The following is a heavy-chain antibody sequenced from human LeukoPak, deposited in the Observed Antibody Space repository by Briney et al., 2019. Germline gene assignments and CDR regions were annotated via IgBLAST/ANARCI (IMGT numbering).Heavy chain of an antibody. CDR2: ISGSGDNT. Sequence: GGSLRLSCAASGFTFSSYAMSWVRQAPGKGLEWVSVISGSGDNTYYADSVKGRFSISRDNSKNTLYLQMDSLRGEDTAVYYCAKDFRIGYSAHFDYWGQGALVTVSS. J-gene: IGHJ4*02. CDR3: AKDFRIGYSAHFDY. D-gene: IGHD2-21*01. V-gene: IGHV3-23*01. CDR1: GFTFSSYA.